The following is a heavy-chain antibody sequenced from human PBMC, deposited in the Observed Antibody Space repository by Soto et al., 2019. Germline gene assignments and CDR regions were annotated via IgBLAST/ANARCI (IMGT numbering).Heavy chain of an antibody. CDR2: INPNSGGT. D-gene: IGHD3-10*01. J-gene: IGHJ6*02. CDR1: GYTFNDYQ. CDR3: GGPLVGIDNYGLDV. Sequence: GSSVKVSWKASGYTFNDYQMHWVRQAPGQGLEWVGCINPNSGGTNYALRFQGRVTMTRDTSISTAYMELSRLRSDDTAVYYCGGPLVGIDNYGLDVSGQGTTVPVSS. V-gene: IGHV1-2*02.